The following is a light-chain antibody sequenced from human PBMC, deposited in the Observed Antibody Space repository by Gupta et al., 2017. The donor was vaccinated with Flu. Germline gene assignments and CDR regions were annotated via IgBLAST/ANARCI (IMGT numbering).Light chain of an antibody. CDR3: QVWGSGRVHPGV. Sequence: SHMLNQPPSVSVAPAQTTSITCGGNNIGSKSIHWYQQKTGQAPVLVVYDDSDRPSGIPERFSGPKSGNPPTLTVSRVDSGDEADYHCQVWGSGRVHPGVFGGGTKLTVL. CDR1: NIGSKS. CDR2: DDS. V-gene: IGLV3-21*02. J-gene: IGLJ2*01.